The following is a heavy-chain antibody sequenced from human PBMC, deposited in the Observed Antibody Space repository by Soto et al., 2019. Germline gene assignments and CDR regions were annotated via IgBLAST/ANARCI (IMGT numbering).Heavy chain of an antibody. CDR2: ISFDGSYK. D-gene: IGHD6-19*01. V-gene: IGHV3-30-3*01. CDR3: ARGASITVAGTSIDY. CDR1: GFTFSSHS. J-gene: IGHJ4*02. Sequence: QVQLVESGGGVAQPGRSLRLSCAASGFTFSSHSMHWVRQAPGKGLEWVAVISFDGSYKYYADSVKGRFTISRDNSKNTLYLQMNSLRAEDTAVYYCARGASITVAGTSIDYWGQGTLVTVSS.